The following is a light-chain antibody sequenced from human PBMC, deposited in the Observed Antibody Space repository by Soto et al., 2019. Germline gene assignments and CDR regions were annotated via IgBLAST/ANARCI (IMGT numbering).Light chain of an antibody. CDR3: QQRSNWLFT. Sequence: EIVLTQSPATLSLSPGERATLSCRASQSVSSYLAWYQQKPGQAPRLLIYEASNRATGIPARFSGRGSGTAFPLTISSLEPEDFAVYYCQQRSNWLFTFGPGTKVDIK. CDR2: EAS. CDR1: QSVSSY. J-gene: IGKJ3*01. V-gene: IGKV3-11*01.